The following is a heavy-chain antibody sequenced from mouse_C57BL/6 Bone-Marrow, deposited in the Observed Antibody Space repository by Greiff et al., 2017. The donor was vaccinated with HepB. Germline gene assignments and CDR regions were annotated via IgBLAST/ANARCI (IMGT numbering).Heavy chain of an antibody. D-gene: IGHD1-1*01. CDR3: VITTVVATGWYFGV. CDR2: IRSKSNNYAT. J-gene: IGHJ1*03. CDR1: GFSFNTYA. Sequence: EVKLMESGGGLVQPKGSLKLSCAASGFSFNTYAMNWVRQAPGKGLEWVARIRSKSNNYATYYADSVKDRFTISRDDSESMLYLQMNNLKTEDTAMYYCVITTVVATGWYFGVWGTGTTVTVSS. V-gene: IGHV10-1*01.